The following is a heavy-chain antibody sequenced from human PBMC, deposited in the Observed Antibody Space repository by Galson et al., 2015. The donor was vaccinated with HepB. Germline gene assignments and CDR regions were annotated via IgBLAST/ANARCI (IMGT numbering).Heavy chain of an antibody. J-gene: IGHJ4*02. CDR2: IYPDDSDT. V-gene: IGHV5-51*01. CDR1: GYTFTTYW. Sequence: QSGAEVKKPGESLKISCKGSGYTFTTYWIGWVRQMPRKGLEWMGIIYPDDSDTRYSPSFQGQVTISADKSISTAYLQWSSLKASDTAMYYCARSYDSSGSPFDYWGQGTLVTVSS. CDR3: ARSYDSSGSPFDY. D-gene: IGHD3-22*01.